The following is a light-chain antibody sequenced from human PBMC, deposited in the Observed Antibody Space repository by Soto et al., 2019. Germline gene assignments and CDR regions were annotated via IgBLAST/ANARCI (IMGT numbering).Light chain of an antibody. CDR3: QQYNNWPPIP. CDR2: GAS. V-gene: IGKV3-15*01. Sequence: VLTQYPGNLSLSPGESATRSCRASQSVSNPYLAWYQQTPGQAPRLLIYGASTRVTGIPARFSGSGSGTEFTLTISSLQSEDFAVYFCQQYNNWPPIPFGQGTRLEIK. CDR1: QSVSNPY. J-gene: IGKJ5*01.